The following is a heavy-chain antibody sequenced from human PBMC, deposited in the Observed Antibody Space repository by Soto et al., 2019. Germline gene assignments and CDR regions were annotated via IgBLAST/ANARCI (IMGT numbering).Heavy chain of an antibody. J-gene: IGHJ5*02. CDR2: IGTAGDT. CDR1: GFTFSSYD. CDR3: ARGASLYSGSLGNWFDP. Sequence: GGSLRLSCAASGFTFSSYDMHWVRQATGEGLEWVSAIGTAGDTYYPGSVKGRFTISRENAKNPLYLQMNSLRAGDTAVYYCARGASLYSGSLGNWFDPWGQGTLVTVSS. D-gene: IGHD1-26*01. V-gene: IGHV3-13*01.